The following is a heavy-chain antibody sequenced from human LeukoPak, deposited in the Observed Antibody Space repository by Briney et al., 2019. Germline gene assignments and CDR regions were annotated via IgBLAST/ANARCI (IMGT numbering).Heavy chain of an antibody. V-gene: IGHV1-69*06. Sequence: SVKVSCKASGGTFSLFAISWVRQAPGQGLEWMGRIIPLTGTPVYAQTFQDRVTITADISTRTAYLELNTLRSEDTAIHYCAIAVGGNNIWFESWGQGTLVTVSS. CDR2: IIPLTGTP. CDR3: AIAVGGNNIWFES. D-gene: IGHD1-26*01. J-gene: IGHJ5*01. CDR1: GGTFSLFA.